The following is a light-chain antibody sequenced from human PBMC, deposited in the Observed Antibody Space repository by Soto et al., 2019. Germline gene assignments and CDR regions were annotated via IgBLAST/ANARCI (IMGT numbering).Light chain of an antibody. V-gene: IGLV2-23*02. CDR1: SSDVGSYNF. CDR3: CADAGRSTYV. J-gene: IGLJ1*01. CDR2: EVS. Sequence: QSALTQPVSVSGSPGQSITISCTRASSDVGSYNFVSWYQQHPGEVPKVLIYEVSKRPSGVSDRFSGSKSGNTASLTISGLQAEDEADYYCCADAGRSTYVFGTGTKVTVL.